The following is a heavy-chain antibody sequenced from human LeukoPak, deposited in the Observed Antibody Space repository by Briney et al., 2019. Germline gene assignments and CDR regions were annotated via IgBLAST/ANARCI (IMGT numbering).Heavy chain of an antibody. V-gene: IGHV4-34*01. CDR3: ARAQVVVAAPWRFAFDI. Sequence: SETLSLTCAVYGGSFSGYYWSWIRQPPGKGLEWIGEINHSGSTNYNPSLKSRVTISVDTSKNQFSLKLSSVTAADTAVYYCARAQVVVAAPWRFAFDIWGQGTMVTVSS. D-gene: IGHD2-15*01. CDR1: GGSFSGYY. CDR2: INHSGST. J-gene: IGHJ3*02.